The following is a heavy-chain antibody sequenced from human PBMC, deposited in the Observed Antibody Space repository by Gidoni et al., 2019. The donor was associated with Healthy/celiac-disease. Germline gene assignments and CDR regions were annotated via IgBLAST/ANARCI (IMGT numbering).Heavy chain of an antibody. CDR2: ISGSGGST. D-gene: IGHD3-22*01. J-gene: IGHJ4*02. V-gene: IGHV3-23*01. CDR1: GFPFSSYA. CDR3: AKRDDSSGYPFDY. Sequence: EVQLLESGGGLVQPGGSLRLSCAASGFPFSSYAMSWVRQAPGKGLEWVSAISGSGGSTYYADSVKGRFTISRDNSKNTLYLQMNSLRAEDTAVYYCAKRDDSSGYPFDYWGQGTLVTVSS.